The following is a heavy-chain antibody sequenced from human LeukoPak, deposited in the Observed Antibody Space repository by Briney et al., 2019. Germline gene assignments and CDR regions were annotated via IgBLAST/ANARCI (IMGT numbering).Heavy chain of an antibody. CDR3: ASSYCSGGNCYPQQTVYYFXX. J-gene: IGHJ4*02. D-gene: IGHD2-15*01. V-gene: IGHV7-4-1*02. CDR2: INTNTGNP. Sequence: ASVKVSCKASGYTFTTYGMNWVRQAPGQGLEWMGWINTNTGNPTYAQGFTGRFVFSLDTSVSTAYLQISSLKAEDTAVYYCASSYCSGGNCYPQQTVYYFXXWXXXTXVT. CDR1: GYTFTTYG.